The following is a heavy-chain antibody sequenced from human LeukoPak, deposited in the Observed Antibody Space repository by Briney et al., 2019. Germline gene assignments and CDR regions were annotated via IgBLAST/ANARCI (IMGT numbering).Heavy chain of an antibody. CDR3: ARGSGSYYVDY. J-gene: IGHJ4*02. CDR2: INHSGST. D-gene: IGHD1-26*01. Sequence: GSLRLSCAASGFTFSNAWMSWVRQAPGKGLEWIGEINHSGSTNYNPSLKSRVTVSVDTSKNQFSLKLSSVTAADTAVYYCARGSGSYYVDYWGQGTLVTVSS. CDR1: GFTFSNAW. V-gene: IGHV4-34*01.